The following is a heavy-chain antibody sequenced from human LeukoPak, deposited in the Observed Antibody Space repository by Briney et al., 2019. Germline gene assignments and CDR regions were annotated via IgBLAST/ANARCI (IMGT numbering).Heavy chain of an antibody. V-gene: IGHV3-30-3*01. D-gene: IGHD3-3*02. CDR3: ARSNRIFGVVIFDY. CDR2: ISYDGSNK. Sequence: GGSLRLSCAASGFTFSSYAMHWVRQAPGEGLEWVAVISYDGSNKYYADSVKGRFTISRDNSENTLYLQMNSLRAEDTAVYYCARSNRIFGVVIFDYWGQGTLVTVSS. CDR1: GFTFSSYA. J-gene: IGHJ4*02.